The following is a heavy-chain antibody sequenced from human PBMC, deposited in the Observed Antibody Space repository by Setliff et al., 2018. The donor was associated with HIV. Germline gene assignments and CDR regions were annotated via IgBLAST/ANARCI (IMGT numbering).Heavy chain of an antibody. CDR3: AREGSPIYYFDY. J-gene: IGHJ4*02. Sequence: ASVKVSCKASGYTFTGYYMHWVRQAPGQGLEWMGWINPNSGGTNYAQMFQGRVTMTRDTSISTAYMEVSSLRSDDTAVYYCAREGSPIYYFDYWSQGTLVTVSS. D-gene: IGHD3-10*01. CDR1: GYTFTGYY. V-gene: IGHV1-2*02. CDR2: INPNSGGT.